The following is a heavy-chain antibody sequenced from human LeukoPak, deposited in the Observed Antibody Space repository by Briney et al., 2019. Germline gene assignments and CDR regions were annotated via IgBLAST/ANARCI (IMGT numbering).Heavy chain of an antibody. V-gene: IGHV3-7*01. J-gene: IGHJ4*02. Sequence: PGGSLRLSCTTSGFTFSNYWMSWVRQAPGKGLEWVANIKQGGGEKYYVDSVKGRFTISRDNAKNSLYLQMNSLRAEDTAIYYCARAPIVVVPTWRPTYFDYWGQGTLVTVSS. CDR2: IKQGGGEK. CDR1: GFTFSNYW. CDR3: ARAPIVVVPTWRPTYFDY. D-gene: IGHD2-2*01.